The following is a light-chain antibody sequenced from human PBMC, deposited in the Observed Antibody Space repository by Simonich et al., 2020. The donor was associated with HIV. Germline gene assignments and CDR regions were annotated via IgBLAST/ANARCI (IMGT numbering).Light chain of an antibody. Sequence: DIVMTQSPDSLAVSLGERATINCKSSQSVLYSSNNKNYLAWYQQKPGQPPTLLIYWASTREAGVPDRVSGSGSGTDFTHTISSLQAEDVAVYYCQQYYSTPRTFGQGTKVEIK. CDR3: QQYYSTPRT. CDR2: WAS. J-gene: IGKJ1*01. V-gene: IGKV4-1*01. CDR1: QSVLYSSNNKNY.